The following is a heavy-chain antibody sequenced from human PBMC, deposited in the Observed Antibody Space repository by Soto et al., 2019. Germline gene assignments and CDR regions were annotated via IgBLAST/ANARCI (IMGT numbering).Heavy chain of an antibody. Sequence: QVQLVQSGAEVKKPGSSVKVSCKASGGTFSSYAISWVRQAPGQGLEWMGGIIPIFGTANYAQKFQGRVTITADESTSTAYMELSSLRSEDTAVYYCARGGVYDSSGYYYVSWFDPRGQGTLVTVSS. J-gene: IGHJ5*02. V-gene: IGHV1-69*01. CDR2: IIPIFGTA. D-gene: IGHD3-22*01. CDR1: GGTFSSYA. CDR3: ARGGVYDSSGYYYVSWFDP.